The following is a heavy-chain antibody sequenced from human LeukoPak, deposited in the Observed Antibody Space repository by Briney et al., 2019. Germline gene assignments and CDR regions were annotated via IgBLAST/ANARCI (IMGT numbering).Heavy chain of an antibody. Sequence: GRSLRLSCAASGFTFSNYGMHWVRQAPGKGLEWVAVIWYDGSNKYYADSVKGRFTISRDNSKNTLYLQMNSLRAEDTAVYYCTTVGVAAVEYYFEYWGQGTLVTVSS. D-gene: IGHD2-15*01. CDR2: IWYDGSNK. CDR3: TTVGVAAVEYYFEY. J-gene: IGHJ4*02. V-gene: IGHV3-33*01. CDR1: GFTFSNYG.